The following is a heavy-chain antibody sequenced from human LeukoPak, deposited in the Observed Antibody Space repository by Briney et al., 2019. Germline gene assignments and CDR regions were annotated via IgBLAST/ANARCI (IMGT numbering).Heavy chain of an antibody. D-gene: IGHD3-10*01. J-gene: IGHJ4*02. CDR1: GFTFSDYY. CDR2: ISSSGSTI. CDR3: ASWNYYGSGSYYRPFDY. V-gene: IGHV3-11*04. Sequence: PGGSLRLSCAASGFTFSDYYMSWIRQAPGKGLEWVSYISSSGSTIYYADSVKGRFTISRDNAKNSLYLQMNSLRAEDTAVYYCASWNYYGSGSYYRPFDYWGQGTLVTVSS.